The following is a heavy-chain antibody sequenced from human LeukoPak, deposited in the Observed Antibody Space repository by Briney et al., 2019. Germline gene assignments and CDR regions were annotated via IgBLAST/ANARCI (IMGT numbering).Heavy chain of an antibody. V-gene: IGHV3-30*03. CDR1: GFTFSNYG. J-gene: IGHJ3*01. Sequence: GGSLRLSCAASGFTFSNYGMHWVRQAPGKGLEWVALISYDGNNKDFTDSVKGRFTISRDNSKNTMFLQMNSLRAEDTAVYYCARSLRGCAHGFDGFDFWGQGTMVIVSS. D-gene: IGHD3-10*01. CDR2: ISYDGNNK. CDR3: ARSLRGCAHGFDGFDF.